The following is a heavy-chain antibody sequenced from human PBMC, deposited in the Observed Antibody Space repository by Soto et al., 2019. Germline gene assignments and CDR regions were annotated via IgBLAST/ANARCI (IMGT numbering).Heavy chain of an antibody. Sequence: VKVSCKASGGTFSSYAISWVRQAPGQGLEWMGGIIPIFGTANYAQKFQGRVTITADESTSTAYMELSSLRSEDTAVYYCARAARHDYGDYDPSFDYWGQGTLVTVSS. V-gene: IGHV1-69*01. J-gene: IGHJ4*02. D-gene: IGHD4-17*01. CDR3: ARAARHDYGDYDPSFDY. CDR2: IIPIFGTA. CDR1: GGTFSSYA.